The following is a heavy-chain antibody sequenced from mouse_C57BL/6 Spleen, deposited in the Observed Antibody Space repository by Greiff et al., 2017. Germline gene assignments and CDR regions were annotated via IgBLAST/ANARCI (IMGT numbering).Heavy chain of an antibody. J-gene: IGHJ4*01. D-gene: IGHD4-1*01. CDR1: GFTFSSYT. V-gene: IGHV5-9*01. Sequence: EVMLVESGGGLVKPGGSLKLSCAASGFTFSSYTMSWVRQTPEKRLEWVATISGGGGNTYYPDSVKGRFTISRDNAKNTLYLQMSSLRSEDTALXYCARHELGRGYYAMDYWGQGTSVTVSS. CDR3: ARHELGRGYYAMDY. CDR2: ISGGGGNT.